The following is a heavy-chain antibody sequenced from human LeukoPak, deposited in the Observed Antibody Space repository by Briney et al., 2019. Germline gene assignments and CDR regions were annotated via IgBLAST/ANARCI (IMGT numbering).Heavy chain of an antibody. CDR1: GGSFSGYY. J-gene: IGHJ4*02. CDR3: ARKTYYCGSGSYYATPFDY. Sequence: ASETLSLTCAVYGGSFSGYYWSWIRQPPGKGLEWIGEINHSGSTNYNPSLKSRVTISVDTSKNQFSLKLSSVTAADTAVYYCARKTYYCGSGSYYATPFDYWGQGTLVTVSS. D-gene: IGHD3-10*01. V-gene: IGHV4-34*01. CDR2: INHSGST.